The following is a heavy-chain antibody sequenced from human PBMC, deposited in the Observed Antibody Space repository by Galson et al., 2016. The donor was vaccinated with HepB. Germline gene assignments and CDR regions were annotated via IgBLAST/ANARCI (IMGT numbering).Heavy chain of an antibody. CDR3: ARVQGRGFIMLNF. CDR2: MNPNSGDT. V-gene: IGHV1-8*01. CDR1: GYSSTSYD. D-gene: IGHD3-10*01. Sequence: SVKVSCKASGYSSTSYDINWVRQATGQGLEWMGWMNPNSGDTDYAQKFQGRVTMTRDTSISTAYMELTSLRSEDTAVYYCARVQGRGFIMLNFWGQGTLVTVSS. J-gene: IGHJ1*01.